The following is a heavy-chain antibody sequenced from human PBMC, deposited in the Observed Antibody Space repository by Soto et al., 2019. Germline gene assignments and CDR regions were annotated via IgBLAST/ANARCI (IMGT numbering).Heavy chain of an antibody. D-gene: IGHD5-12*01. V-gene: IGHV3-53*01. CDR2: VYNSGTP. Sequence: GGTLRLSCAASGFAVSDNYMTWVRQAPGKGLEWVAVVYNSGTPYYADSVKGRFTISRDNSKNTLYLQMNSLRAEDTAVYYCAKDYGRYDAGLGFDYWGQGTLVTVSS. CDR3: AKDYGRYDAGLGFDY. CDR1: GFAVSDNY. J-gene: IGHJ4*02.